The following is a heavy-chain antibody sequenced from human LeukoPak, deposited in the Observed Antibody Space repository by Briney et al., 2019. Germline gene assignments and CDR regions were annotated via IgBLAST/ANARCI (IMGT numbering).Heavy chain of an antibody. D-gene: IGHD3-10*01. CDR1: GGSISSGGYY. Sequence: SETLSLTCTVSGGSISSGGYYWSWIRQYPGKGLEWIGYIYYSGSTYYNPSLKSRVTISVDTSKNQFSLKLSSVTAADTAVYYCARVAGSYYNPVFDYWGQGTLVTVSS. J-gene: IGHJ4*02. CDR2: IYYSGST. V-gene: IGHV4-31*03. CDR3: ARVAGSYYNPVFDY.